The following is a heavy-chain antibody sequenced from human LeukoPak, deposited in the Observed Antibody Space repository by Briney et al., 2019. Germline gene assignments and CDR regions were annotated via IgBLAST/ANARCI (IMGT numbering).Heavy chain of an antibody. V-gene: IGHV1-8*03. CDR1: GYTFTSYD. J-gene: IGHJ6*03. CDR3: ARGLKSRVMVRGVIKAYYYYMDV. CDR2: MNPNSGNT. D-gene: IGHD3-10*01. Sequence: GASVKVSCKASGYTFTSYDINWVRQATGKGLEWMGWMNPNSGNTGYAQKFQGRVTITRNTSISTAYMELSSLRSEDTAVYYCARGLKSRVMVRGVIKAYYYYMDVWGKGTTVTVSS.